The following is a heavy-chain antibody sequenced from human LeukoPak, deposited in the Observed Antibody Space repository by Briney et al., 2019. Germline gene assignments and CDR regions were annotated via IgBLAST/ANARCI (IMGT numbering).Heavy chain of an antibody. CDR1: GFTFSSYA. J-gene: IGHJ6*02. D-gene: IGHD3-9*01. CDR2: ISGSGGST. Sequence: GGSLRLSCAGSGFTFSSYAMSWVRQAPGKGLEWVSAISGSGGSTYYADSVKGRFTISRDNSKNTLYLQMNSLRAEDTAVYYCAKDGYDILTGYYYYYGMDVWGQGTTVTVSS. CDR3: AKDGYDILTGYYYYYGMDV. V-gene: IGHV3-23*01.